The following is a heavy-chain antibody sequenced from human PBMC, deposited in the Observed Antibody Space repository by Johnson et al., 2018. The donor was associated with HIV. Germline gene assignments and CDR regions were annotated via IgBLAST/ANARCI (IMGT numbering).Heavy chain of an antibody. D-gene: IGHD4-23*01. Sequence: VQLVESGGGLVQPGGSLRLSCAASGFSSRSYDMHWVRQRTGKGLEWVSGIGTAGDTYYPASVKGRVTISRDNAKKSLYLQMNSLRAEDTAVYYCANLGDYSGINGFDIWGQGTMVTVSS. V-gene: IGHV3-13*01. CDR1: GFSSRSYD. CDR2: IGTAGDT. J-gene: IGHJ3*02. CDR3: ANLGDYSGINGFDI.